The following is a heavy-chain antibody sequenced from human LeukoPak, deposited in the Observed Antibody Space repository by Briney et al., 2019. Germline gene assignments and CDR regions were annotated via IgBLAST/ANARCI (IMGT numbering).Heavy chain of an antibody. D-gene: IGHD3-22*01. CDR2: IKQDGSEK. V-gene: IGHV3-7*01. CDR1: GFTFSSYW. Sequence: GGSLRLSCAASGFTFSSYWMSWVRQAPGKGLEWVANIKQDGSEKYYVDSVKGRFTISRDNAKNSLYLQMNSLRAEDTAVYYCATQDGVYYYDSSGSYYFDYWGQGTLVTVSS. CDR3: ATQDGVYYYDSSGSYYFDY. J-gene: IGHJ4*02.